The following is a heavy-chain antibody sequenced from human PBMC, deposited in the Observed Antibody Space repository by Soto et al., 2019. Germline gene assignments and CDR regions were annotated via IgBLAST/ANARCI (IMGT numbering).Heavy chain of an antibody. Sequence: EVQLVESGGGLVQPGGSLRLACAASGFSFSSSWMSWVRQAPGKGLEWVGNINEDGSVKNYADSMKGRFTLSRDNAKNSLYVQLNSLRAEDTAIYYCARGPDFSAFDIWGQGTKVTVSS. CDR2: INEDGSVK. V-gene: IGHV3-7*01. CDR1: GFSFSSSW. J-gene: IGHJ3*02. CDR3: ARGPDFSAFDI.